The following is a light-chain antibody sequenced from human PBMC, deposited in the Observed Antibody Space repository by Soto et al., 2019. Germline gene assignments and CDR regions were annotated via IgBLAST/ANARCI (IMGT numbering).Light chain of an antibody. CDR2: GNT. V-gene: IGLV1-40*01. CDR3: QSFDSRLSGWV. CDR1: SSNIGTGYD. J-gene: IGLJ3*02. Sequence: QSVLTQPPSVSGAPGQRVTISCTGSSSNIGTGYDVHWYQHLPGTAPKLVLHGNTDRPSGVPDRFSGSKSGTSDSLAITGLQAEDEADYYCQSFDSRLSGWVFGGGTKLTVL.